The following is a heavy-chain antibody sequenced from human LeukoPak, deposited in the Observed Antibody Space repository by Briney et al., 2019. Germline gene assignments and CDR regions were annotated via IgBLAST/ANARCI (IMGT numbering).Heavy chain of an antibody. D-gene: IGHD1-26*01. CDR2: FSGSGGNT. J-gene: IGHJ4*02. V-gene: IGHV3-23*01. Sequence: GGSLRLSCAASGFTFSSYAMSWVRQAPGKGLEWVSTFSGSGGNTYYADSVKGRFTISRDNAKNSLYLQMNSLRAEDTAVYYCARALEGATLSTFDYWGQGTLVTVSS. CDR1: GFTFSSYA. CDR3: ARALEGATLSTFDY.